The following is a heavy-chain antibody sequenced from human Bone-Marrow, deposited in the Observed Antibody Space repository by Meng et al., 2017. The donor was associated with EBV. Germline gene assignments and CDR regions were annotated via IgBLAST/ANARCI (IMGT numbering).Heavy chain of an antibody. Sequence: VRRVRVGAEVKKPGASVKISCKASGYTLTIYDSHWVRQATGQGLEWMGWMNPNSGNTGYAQKFQDRVTMTRNTSISTAYMELSSLRSEDTAVYYCARGTYDRPVDPWGQGTLVTVSS. CDR3: ARGTYDRPVDP. CDR2: MNPNSGNT. CDR1: GYTLTIYD. D-gene: IGHD3-16*01. J-gene: IGHJ5*02. V-gene: IGHV1-8*01.